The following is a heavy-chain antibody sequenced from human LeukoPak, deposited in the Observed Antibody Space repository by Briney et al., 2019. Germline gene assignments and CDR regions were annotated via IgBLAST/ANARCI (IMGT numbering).Heavy chain of an antibody. D-gene: IGHD1-26*01. J-gene: IGHJ6*02. CDR1: GFTFSSFS. CDR2: TSYDGSNK. CDR3: AKGRVGANGYYYYGMDV. Sequence: GGSLRFSCAATGFTFSSFSMHWVRQAPGKGLEWVAVTSYDGSNKYYADSVKGRFTISRDNSKNTLYLQMNSLRTEDTAVYYCAKGRVGANGYYYYGMDVWGQGTTVTVSS. V-gene: IGHV3-30*18.